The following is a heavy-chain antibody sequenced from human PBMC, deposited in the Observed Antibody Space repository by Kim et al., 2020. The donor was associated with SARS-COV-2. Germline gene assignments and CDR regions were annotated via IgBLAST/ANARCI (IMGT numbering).Heavy chain of an antibody. CDR3: ARDGGAYCGGDCSLDS. Sequence: KFQGRVTITTDTSASTAYMDLSSLRSEDTAVYYCARDGGAYCGGDCSLDSWGQGTLVTVSS. V-gene: IGHV1-3*01. D-gene: IGHD2-21*01. J-gene: IGHJ4*02.